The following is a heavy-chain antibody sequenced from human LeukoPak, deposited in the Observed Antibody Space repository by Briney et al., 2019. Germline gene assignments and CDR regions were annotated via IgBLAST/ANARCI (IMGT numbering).Heavy chain of an antibody. CDR3: ARTPKWELPEYYFDY. V-gene: IGHV1-69*13. CDR2: IIPIFGTA. CDR1: GGTFSSYA. Sequence: GASVKVSCKASGGTFSSYAISWVRQAPGQGLEWMGGIIPIFGTANYAQKFQGRVTITADESTSTAYMELSSLRSEDTAVYYCARTPKWELPEYYFDYWGQGTLVTVSS. J-gene: IGHJ4*02. D-gene: IGHD1-26*01.